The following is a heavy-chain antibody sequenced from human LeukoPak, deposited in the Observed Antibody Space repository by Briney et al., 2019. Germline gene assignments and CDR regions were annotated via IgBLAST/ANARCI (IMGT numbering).Heavy chain of an antibody. CDR1: GFTFNNYY. V-gene: IGHV3-7*03. J-gene: IGHJ4*02. Sequence: GGSLRLSCAASGFTFNNYYMSWVRQAPGKGLEWVANINQDGSEKYYVDSVKGRFTISRDNSKNTLYLQMNSLRAEDTAVYYCAKEGLRSYYGDFDYWGQGTLVTVSS. D-gene: IGHD1-26*01. CDR2: INQDGSEK. CDR3: AKEGLRSYYGDFDY.